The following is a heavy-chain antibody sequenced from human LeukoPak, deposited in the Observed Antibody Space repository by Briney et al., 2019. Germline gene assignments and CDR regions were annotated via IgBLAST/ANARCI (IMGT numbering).Heavy chain of an antibody. D-gene: IGHD3-10*01. CDR3: TRDIQGYGSGSYIP. J-gene: IGHJ5*02. Sequence: PGRSLRLSCTASGFTFGDYAMSWVRQAPGKGLEWVGFIRSKAYGGTTEYAASVKGRFTISRDDSKSIAYLQMNSLKTEDTAVYYCTRDIQGYGSGSYIPWGQGTLVTVSS. CDR2: IRSKAYGGTT. CDR1: GFTFGDYA. V-gene: IGHV3-49*04.